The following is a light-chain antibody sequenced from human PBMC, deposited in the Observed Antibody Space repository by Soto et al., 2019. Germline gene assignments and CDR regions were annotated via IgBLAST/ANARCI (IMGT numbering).Light chain of an antibody. J-gene: IGKJ5*01. CDR2: EAS. V-gene: IGKV3-11*01. Sequence: EIVLTQSPATLSLSPVERATLSCMASQSVSSYLAWYQQKAGQAPRLLIYEASNRATGIPARFSGSGSGTDFTLTISSLEPEDFAVYYCQQRTNWPATFGQGTRLEIK. CDR1: QSVSSY. CDR3: QQRTNWPAT.